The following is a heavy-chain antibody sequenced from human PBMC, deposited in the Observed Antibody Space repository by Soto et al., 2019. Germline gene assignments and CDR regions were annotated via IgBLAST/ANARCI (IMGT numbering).Heavy chain of an antibody. D-gene: IGHD3-10*01. CDR3: AKDIMVRGFIDAFDI. CDR2: ISGSGGST. CDR1: GSTFSSYA. V-gene: IGHV3-23*01. J-gene: IGHJ3*02. Sequence: GGSLRLSCAASGSTFSSYAMSWVRQAPGKGLEWVSAISGSGGSTYSADSVKGRFTISRDNSKNTLYLQMNSMRAEDTAVYYCAKDIMVRGFIDAFDIWGQGTMVTVSS.